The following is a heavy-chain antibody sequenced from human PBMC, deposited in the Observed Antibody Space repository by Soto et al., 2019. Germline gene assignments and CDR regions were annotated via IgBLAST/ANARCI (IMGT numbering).Heavy chain of an antibody. D-gene: IGHD6-13*01. CDR2: INHSGST. V-gene: IGHV4-34*01. Sequence: SETLSLTCAVYGGSFSGYYWSWIRQPPGKGLEWIGEINHSGSTNYNPSLKSRVTISVDNAKNSVYLQMASLRAEDTAVYYCARDGVAPGLYFDHWGQGTPVTVSS. J-gene: IGHJ4*02. CDR3: ARDGVAPGLYFDH. CDR1: GGSFSGYY.